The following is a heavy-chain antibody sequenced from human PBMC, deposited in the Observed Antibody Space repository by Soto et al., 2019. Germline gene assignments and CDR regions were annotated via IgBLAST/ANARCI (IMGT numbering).Heavy chain of an antibody. Sequence: GASVKVSCKASGGTFSSYAISWVRQAPGQGLEWMGGIIPIFGTANYAQKFQGRVTITADESTSTAYMELSSLRSEDTAVYYCARNIAAAAYNWLDPWGQGTLVTVSS. J-gene: IGHJ5*02. D-gene: IGHD6-13*01. CDR3: ARNIAAAAYNWLDP. CDR2: IIPIFGTA. V-gene: IGHV1-69*13. CDR1: GGTFSSYA.